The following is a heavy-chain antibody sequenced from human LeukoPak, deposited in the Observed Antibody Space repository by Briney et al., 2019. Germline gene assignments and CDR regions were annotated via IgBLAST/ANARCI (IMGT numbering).Heavy chain of an antibody. CDR3: VRVGFVEWLLYSNWLDP. Sequence: PSETLSLTCTVSGGSISSSSYNWGWIRPPPGKGLEWTGSIYYSGSTYYNPSVKSRVTISGDTAKNQLYLKMSSVTAEDTALYYCVRVGFVEWLLYSNWLDPWGQGTLVTVSS. CDR2: IYYSGST. V-gene: IGHV4-39*07. J-gene: IGHJ5*02. CDR1: GGSISSSSYN. D-gene: IGHD3-3*01.